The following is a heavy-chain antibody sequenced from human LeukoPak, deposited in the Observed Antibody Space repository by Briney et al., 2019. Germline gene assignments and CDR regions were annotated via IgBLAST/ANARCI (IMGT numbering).Heavy chain of an antibody. CDR2: INPNSGGT. V-gene: IGHV1-2*02. CDR1: GYTFTGYY. Sequence: ASVKVSCKASGYTFTGYYMHWVRQAPGQGLEWMGWINPNSGGTNYAQKFQGRVTMTRDTSISTAYMELSRLRSDDTAVYYCARDSSYYDYQGYWGQGTLVTVPS. J-gene: IGHJ4*02. CDR3: ARDSSYYDYQGY. D-gene: IGHD3-22*01.